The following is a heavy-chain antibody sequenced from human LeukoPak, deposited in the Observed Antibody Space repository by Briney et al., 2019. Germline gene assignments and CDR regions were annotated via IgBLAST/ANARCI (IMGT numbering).Heavy chain of an antibody. J-gene: IGHJ4*02. D-gene: IGHD1-26*01. CDR2: ISYDGSNK. V-gene: IGHV3-30*07. CDR1: GFTFSSYA. CDR3: AKDVRSYSEVYFDY. Sequence: QPGGSLRLSCAASGFTFSSYAMHWVRQAPGKGLEWVAVISYDGSNKYYADSVKGRFTISRDNSKNTLYLQMNSLRAEDTAVYYCAKDVRSYSEVYFDYWGQGTLVTVSS.